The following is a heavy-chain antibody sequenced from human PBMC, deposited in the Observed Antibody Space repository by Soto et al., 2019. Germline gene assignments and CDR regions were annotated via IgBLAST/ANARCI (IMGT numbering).Heavy chain of an antibody. D-gene: IGHD6-13*01. CDR2: ISGSGGST. CDR1: GFTFSSYA. CDR3: AKAQYSSSYYYYYGMDV. J-gene: IGHJ6*02. Sequence: EVQLLESGGGLVQPGGSLRLSCAASGFTFSSYAMSWVRQAPGKGLEWVSAISGSGGSTYYADSVKGRFTISRDNSKNTLYLQTNSLRAEDTAVYYCAKAQYSSSYYYYYGMDVWGQGTTVTVSS. V-gene: IGHV3-23*01.